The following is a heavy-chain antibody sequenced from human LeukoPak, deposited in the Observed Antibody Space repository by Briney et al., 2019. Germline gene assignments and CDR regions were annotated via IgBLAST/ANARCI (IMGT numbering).Heavy chain of an antibody. J-gene: IGHJ4*02. CDR2: IYHSGST. Sequence: SETLSLTCTVSGYSISSGYYWGWIRQPPGKGLEWIGSIYHSGSTYYNPSLKSRVTISVDTSKNQFSLKLSSVTAADTAVYYCARSEINDYIKYWGQGILVTVSS. CDR3: ARSEINDYIKY. V-gene: IGHV4-38-2*02. CDR1: GYSISSGYY. D-gene: IGHD3-16*01.